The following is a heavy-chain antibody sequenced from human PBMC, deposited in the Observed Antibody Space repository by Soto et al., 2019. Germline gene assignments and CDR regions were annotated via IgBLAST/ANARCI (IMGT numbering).Heavy chain of an antibody. CDR3: AKDLSTGWTEYYFDS. Sequence: QVQLVESGGGAVQPGRSLRLSCAASGFTFNNYAMHWVRQAPGKGLEWVAIISSDGSNKYYADSVKGRFTISRDNSKNTLYLQMSRLRAEDTALYYCAKDLSTGWTEYYFDSWGQGTLVTVSS. J-gene: IGHJ4*02. CDR1: GFTFNNYA. D-gene: IGHD6-19*01. CDR2: ISSDGSNK. V-gene: IGHV3-30*18.